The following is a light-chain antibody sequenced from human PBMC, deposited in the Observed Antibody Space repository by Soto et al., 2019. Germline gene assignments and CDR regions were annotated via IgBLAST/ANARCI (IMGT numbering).Light chain of an antibody. Sequence: DIVMTQSPDSLAVSLGERATINCKSSQSVLYSSNNKNYLAWYQQKPGQPPKLLIYWASTRESGVPDRFSGSGSGTDFTLTISSLQAEDGAVYYCQQYHSPPNTFGQGTKLEIK. J-gene: IGKJ2*01. V-gene: IGKV4-1*01. CDR2: WAS. CDR3: QQYHSPPNT. CDR1: QSVLYSSNNKNY.